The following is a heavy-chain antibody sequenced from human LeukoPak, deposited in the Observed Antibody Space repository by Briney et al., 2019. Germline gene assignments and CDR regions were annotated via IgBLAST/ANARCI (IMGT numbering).Heavy chain of an antibody. CDR2: IHPNDAST. CDR3: ARHNNWGFDY. Sequence: SGSSYFWGWIRQPPGKGLEWMAIIHPNDASTIYSPSFQGQVIISADKSISTAYLQWSTLKASDTAIYYCARHNNWGFDYWDRGTLLTVSS. J-gene: IGHJ4*02. V-gene: IGHV5-51*01. CDR1: SGSSYF. D-gene: IGHD7-27*01.